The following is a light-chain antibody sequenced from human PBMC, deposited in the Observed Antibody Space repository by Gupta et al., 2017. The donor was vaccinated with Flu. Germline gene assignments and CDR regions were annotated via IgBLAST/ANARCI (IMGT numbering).Light chain of an antibody. V-gene: IGKV3-20*01. J-gene: IGKJ1*01. CDR1: QSLKSPY. CDR3: QQDDNTPRT. CDR2: STF. Sequence: DTLSLSPGERATLSCRASQSLKSPYLSWYQQKPGQAPRLLIFSTFQRATGIPDRFSGSGSGTDFTLTISRLESEDFAMYYCQQDDNTPRTFGQGTKVEI.